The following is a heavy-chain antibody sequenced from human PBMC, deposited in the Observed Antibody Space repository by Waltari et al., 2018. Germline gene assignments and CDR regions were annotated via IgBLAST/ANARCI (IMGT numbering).Heavy chain of an antibody. CDR3: AKGYDYVWGSYRYQPKGYFDY. CDR1: GFTFDDYA. CDR2: ISWNSGSI. J-gene: IGHJ4*02. D-gene: IGHD3-16*02. V-gene: IGHV3-9*01. Sequence: EVQLVESGGGLVQPGRSLRLSCAASGFTFDDYAMHWVRQAPGKGLWWVSGISWNSGSIGYADSVKGRFTISRDNAKNSLYLQMNSLRAEDTALYYCAKGYDYVWGSYRYQPKGYFDYWGQGTLVTVSS.